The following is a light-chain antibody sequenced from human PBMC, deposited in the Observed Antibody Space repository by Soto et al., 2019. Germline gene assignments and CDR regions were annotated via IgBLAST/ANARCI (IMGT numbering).Light chain of an antibody. Sequence: EIVLTQSPATLSVSPGESATLSCRASQSVTSHLAWYQQKPGQAPRLLIFGASTRATGIPARFSGSGSGTDFTLTISSLQSGDFAVYYCQQYNSRPTVGQGTKVDIK. CDR1: QSVTSH. V-gene: IGKV3-15*01. CDR3: QQYNSRPT. J-gene: IGKJ2*01. CDR2: GAS.